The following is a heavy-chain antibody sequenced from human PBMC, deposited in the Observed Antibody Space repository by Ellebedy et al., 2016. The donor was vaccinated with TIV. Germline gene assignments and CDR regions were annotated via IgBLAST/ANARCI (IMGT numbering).Heavy chain of an antibody. J-gene: IGHJ4*02. CDR1: GFTFNSYA. D-gene: IGHD5-18*01. CDR2: ISNTGTRT. Sequence: PGGSLRLSCAASGFTFNSYAMSWVRQAPGKGLEWVSSISNTGTRTYYADSVEGRFIISRDNSKKTLYLQMNSLRAEDTAVYYCAKDRTPGDGYWVFDQWGQGALVTVSS. CDR3: AKDRTPGDGYWVFDQ. V-gene: IGHV3-23*01.